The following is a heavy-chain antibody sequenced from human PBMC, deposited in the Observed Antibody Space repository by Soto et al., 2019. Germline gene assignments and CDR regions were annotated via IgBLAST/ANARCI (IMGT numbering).Heavy chain of an antibody. J-gene: IGHJ1*01. V-gene: IGHV3-23*01. CDR3: AKDGDFGEDGPAEYFEH. D-gene: IGHD4-17*01. CDR1: GFTFKNYG. CDR2: TTGSGANK. Sequence: EVNLLESGGGLVQPGESLRILCVGSGFTFKNYGMTWVRQAPGKGLEWVSGTTGSGANKHYADSVRGRFTISRDNSKKTLYLEMTSLRVEDTAVYYCAKDGDFGEDGPAEYFEHWGQGTLVTVSS.